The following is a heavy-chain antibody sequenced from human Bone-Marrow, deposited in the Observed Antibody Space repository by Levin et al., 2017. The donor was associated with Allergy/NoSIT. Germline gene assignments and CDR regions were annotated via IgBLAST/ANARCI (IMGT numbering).Heavy chain of an antibody. Sequence: SCTASGFTLRSHHMSWARQTPGKGLEWVSGIRNDGSYTDYVQSVRGRFTISRDDSRNIVYLQINSLRVEDTAVYFCARIMSTATSFWYGMDVWGQGTTVSVSS. CDR1: GFTLRSHH. V-gene: IGHV3-23*01. J-gene: IGHJ6*02. CDR3: ARIMSTATSFWYGMDV. D-gene: IGHD5-24*01. CDR2: IRNDGSYT.